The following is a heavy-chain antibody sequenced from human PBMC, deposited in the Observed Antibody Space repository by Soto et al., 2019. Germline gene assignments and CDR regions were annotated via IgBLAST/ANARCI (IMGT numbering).Heavy chain of an antibody. CDR2: ISYDGSDK. V-gene: IGHV3-30-3*01. CDR1: GFTFNRYA. J-gene: IGHJ5*02. Sequence: QAQLVESGGGVVQPGRSLRVSCAASGFTFNRYAMHWVRQAPGKGLEWVAVISYDGSDKYYTDSLKGRFTISRDNAKKPLYLQMNSLTADVTAVYYGARAKLAVDGQSPIGNWFDPWGQGTLVTVSS. CDR3: ARAKLAVDGQSPIGNWFDP. D-gene: IGHD6-13*01.